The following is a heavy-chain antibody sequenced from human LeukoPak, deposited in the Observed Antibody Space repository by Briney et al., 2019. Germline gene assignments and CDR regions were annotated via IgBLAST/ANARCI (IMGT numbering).Heavy chain of an antibody. V-gene: IGHV1-46*01. CDR2: INPNSGGST. D-gene: IGHD6-19*01. Sequence: ASVKVSCKASGYTFTAHYMHWVRQAPGQGLEWMGWINPNSGGSTSYAQKFQGRVTMTRDTSTSTVYMELSSLRSEDTAVYYCARDVAYSSGWYYFDYWGQGTLVTVSS. J-gene: IGHJ4*02. CDR3: ARDVAYSSGWYYFDY. CDR1: GYTFTAHY.